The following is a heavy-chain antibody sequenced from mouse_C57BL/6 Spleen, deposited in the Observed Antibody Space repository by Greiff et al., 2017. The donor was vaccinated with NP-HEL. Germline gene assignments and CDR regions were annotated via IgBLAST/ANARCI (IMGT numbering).Heavy chain of an antibody. CDR3: ACPYYGRSQAFAY. V-gene: IGHV5-4*01. CDR2: ISDGGSYT. Sequence: EVQGVESGGGLVKPGGSLKLSCAASGFTFSSYAMSWVRQTPEKRLEWVATISDGGSYTYYPDNVKGRFTISRDNAKNNLYLQMSHLKSEDTAMYSCACPYYGRSQAFAYLGQGALVTVSA. D-gene: IGHD1-1*01. J-gene: IGHJ3*01. CDR1: GFTFSSYA.